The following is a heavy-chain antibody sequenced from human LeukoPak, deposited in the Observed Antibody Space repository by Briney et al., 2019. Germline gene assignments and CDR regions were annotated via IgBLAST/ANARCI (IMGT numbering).Heavy chain of an antibody. D-gene: IGHD3-22*01. CDR3: ATARPVRYGSSGYYFDY. CDR1: GYTLTELS. J-gene: IGHJ4*02. Sequence: ASVKVSCKVSGYTLTELSMHWVRQAPGKGLERMGGFDPEDGETIYAQKFQGRVTMTEDTSTDTAYMELSSLRSEDTAVYYCATARPVRYGSSGYYFDYWGQGTLVTVSS. CDR2: FDPEDGET. V-gene: IGHV1-24*01.